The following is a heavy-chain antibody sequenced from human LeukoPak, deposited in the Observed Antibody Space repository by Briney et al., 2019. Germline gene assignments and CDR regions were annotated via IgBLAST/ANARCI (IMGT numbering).Heavy chain of an antibody. V-gene: IGHV3-33*01. CDR1: GFTFSSYG. D-gene: IGHD3-22*01. Sequence: AGRSLRLSCAASGFTFSSYGMHWVRQAPGKGREGVAVIWYDGSNKYYADSVKGRFTISRDNSKNTLYLQMNSLRAEDTAVYYCARDPFYYDSSGYQDAFDIWGQGTMVTVSS. J-gene: IGHJ3*02. CDR3: ARDPFYYDSSGYQDAFDI. CDR2: IWYDGSNK.